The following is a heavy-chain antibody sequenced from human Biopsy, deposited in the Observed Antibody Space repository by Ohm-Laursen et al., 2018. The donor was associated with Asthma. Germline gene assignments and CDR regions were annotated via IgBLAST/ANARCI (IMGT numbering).Heavy chain of an antibody. D-gene: IGHD3-10*01. J-gene: IGHJ4*01. V-gene: IGHV3-21*01. CDR3: ASDFTMESGSPLHF. CDR1: GFGFSDYT. Sequence: SLRLSRAAPGFGFSDYTMNWVRQAPGKGLEWVSSISSLSRYKYYSDSLRGRVTIYRDNAKSSLQLQMSSLRAEDTAVYFCASDFTMESGSPLHFWGPGTRVTVSA. CDR2: ISSLSRYK.